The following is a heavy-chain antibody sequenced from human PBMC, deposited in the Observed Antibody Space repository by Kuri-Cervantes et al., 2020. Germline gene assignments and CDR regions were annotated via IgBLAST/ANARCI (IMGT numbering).Heavy chain of an antibody. Sequence: GGSLRLSCETSGFTFRSYWMHWVRQAPGKGLVWVSRINTDGSTTNYADSVKGRFTISRDNAKNTLYLQMNSLRAEDTAVYYCARDAQSGSYYTDWGQGTLVTVSS. D-gene: IGHD1-26*01. J-gene: IGHJ4*02. CDR1: GFTFRSYW. CDR2: INTDGSTT. V-gene: IGHV3-74*01. CDR3: ARDAQSGSYYTD.